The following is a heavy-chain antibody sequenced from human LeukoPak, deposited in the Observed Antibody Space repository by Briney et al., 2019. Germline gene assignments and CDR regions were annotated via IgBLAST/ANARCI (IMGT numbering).Heavy chain of an antibody. D-gene: IGHD2-8*01. J-gene: IGHJ4*02. V-gene: IGHV1-18*01. CDR3: AGSLGYCTSNVCYLKY. Sequence: ASVKVSCTTSGYSENFYGITWVRQVAGQGLEWMGWISAQHGQTEYAPNSQDRVTMTTDTDTNTAYMELRSLRADDTAVYYCAGSLGYCTSNVCYLKYWGQGTLVTVSS. CDR2: ISAQHGQT. CDR1: GYSENFYG.